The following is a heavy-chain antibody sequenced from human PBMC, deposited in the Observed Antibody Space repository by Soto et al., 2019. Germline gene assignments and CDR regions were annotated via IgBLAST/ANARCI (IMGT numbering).Heavy chain of an antibody. CDR3: ARVERGTATTVVDACDI. J-gene: IGHJ3*02. V-gene: IGHV4-34*01. CDR2: MSHSGGT. D-gene: IGHD1-1*01. Sequence: QVQLQQWGAGLLKPSETLSLTCAVFGGSVNSGNYYWSWIRQPPGKGLEWIGEMSHSGGTHFTPSRKSRVTISVDTSKNQFSLKMSSVTAADPALYYCARVERGTATTVVDACDIWGPGTMVTVSS. CDR1: GGSVNSGNYY.